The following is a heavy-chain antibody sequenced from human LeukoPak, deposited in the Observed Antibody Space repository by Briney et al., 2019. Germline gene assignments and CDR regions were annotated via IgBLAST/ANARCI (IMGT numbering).Heavy chain of an antibody. CDR2: INPNSGGT. Sequence: ASVKVSCKASGYTFTGYYMHWVRQAPGQGLEWMGWINPNSGGTNYAQKFQGRVTMTRDTSISTAYMELSRLRSDDTAVYYCARLYNWNDVEDYWGQGTLVTVSS. V-gene: IGHV1-2*02. J-gene: IGHJ4*02. CDR1: GYTFTGYY. CDR3: ARLYNWNDVEDY. D-gene: IGHD1-20*01.